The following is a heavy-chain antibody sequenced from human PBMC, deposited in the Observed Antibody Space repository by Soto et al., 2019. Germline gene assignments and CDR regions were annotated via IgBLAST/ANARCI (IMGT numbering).Heavy chain of an antibody. CDR1: GFTFSSYA. CDR2: ISYDGSNK. Sequence: VGSLRLSCAASGFTFSSYAMHWVRQAPGKGLEWVAVISYDGSNKYYADSVKGRFTISRDNSKNTLYLQMNSLRAEDTAVYYCARDFGFVARQNGFDYWGQGTLVTVSS. D-gene: IGHD2-15*01. J-gene: IGHJ4*02. CDR3: ARDFGFVARQNGFDY. V-gene: IGHV3-30-3*01.